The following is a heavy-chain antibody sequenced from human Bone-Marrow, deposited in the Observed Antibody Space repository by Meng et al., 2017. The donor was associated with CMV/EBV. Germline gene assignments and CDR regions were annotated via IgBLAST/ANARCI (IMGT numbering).Heavy chain of an antibody. D-gene: IGHD7-27*01. Sequence: GESLKISCAASGFPFSYYWMTWVRQAPGKGLEWVSYISSSGSTIYYADSVKGRFTISRDNAKKSLYLQMNSLRAEDTAVYFCARERLGGAFDIWGQGTMVTVSS. CDR3: ARERLGGAFDI. CDR2: ISSSGSTI. CDR1: GFPFSYYW. J-gene: IGHJ3*02. V-gene: IGHV3-48*04.